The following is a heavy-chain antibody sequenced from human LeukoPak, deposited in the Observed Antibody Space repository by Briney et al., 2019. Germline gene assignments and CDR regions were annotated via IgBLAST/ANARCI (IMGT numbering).Heavy chain of an antibody. V-gene: IGHV1-2*02. CDR1: GYTFTSYY. CDR3: ASRLTYDSSGFYPYDAFDI. CDR2: INPNSGGT. J-gene: IGHJ3*02. D-gene: IGHD3-22*01. Sequence: ASVKVSCKASGYTFTSYYMHWVRQAPGQGLEWMGWINPNSGGTNYAQKFQGRVTMTRDTSTSTVYMELSSLRSEDTAVYYCASRLTYDSSGFYPYDAFDIWGQGTMVTVSS.